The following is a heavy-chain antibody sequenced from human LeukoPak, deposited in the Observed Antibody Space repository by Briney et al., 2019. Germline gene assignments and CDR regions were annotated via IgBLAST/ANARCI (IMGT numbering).Heavy chain of an antibody. CDR1: VYTFTGYY. Sequence: ASVKVSCKASVYTFTGYYMHWVRQAPGQGLEWMGWINPNSGGTNYAQKFQGRVTMTRDTSISTAYMELSRLRSDDTAVYYCARIRGSGSPRFDPWGQGTLVTVSS. CDR2: INPNSGGT. V-gene: IGHV1-2*02. D-gene: IGHD3-10*01. CDR3: ARIRGSGSPRFDP. J-gene: IGHJ5*02.